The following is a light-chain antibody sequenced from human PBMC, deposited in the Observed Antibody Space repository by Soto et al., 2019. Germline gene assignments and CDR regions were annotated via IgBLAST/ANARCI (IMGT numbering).Light chain of an antibody. CDR1: QSVNRN. Sequence: EKVMTQSPATLSVSPGDRATLSCRASQSVNRNLAWYQQKPGQAPRLLIYGASTRATGVPARFSGSGSGTEFTLTISSLQSEDFATYYCQQFNNWPPELSFGGGTKIEIK. J-gene: IGKJ4*01. CDR3: QQFNNWPPELS. V-gene: IGKV3-15*01. CDR2: GAS.